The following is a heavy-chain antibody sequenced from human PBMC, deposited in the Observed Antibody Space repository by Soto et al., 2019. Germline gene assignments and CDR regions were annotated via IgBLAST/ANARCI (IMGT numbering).Heavy chain of an antibody. V-gene: IGHV3-23*01. J-gene: IGHJ3*02. CDR2: ISGSGGST. D-gene: IGHD3-16*01. CDR3: AKVFSDYDYIWGMGPFDI. Sequence: AGGSLRLSCAASGFTFSSYAMSWVRQAPGKGLEWVSAISGSGGSTYYADSVKGRFTISRDNSKNTLYLQMNSLRAEDTAVYYCAKVFSDYDYIWGMGPFDIWGQGTMVTVSS. CDR1: GFTFSSYA.